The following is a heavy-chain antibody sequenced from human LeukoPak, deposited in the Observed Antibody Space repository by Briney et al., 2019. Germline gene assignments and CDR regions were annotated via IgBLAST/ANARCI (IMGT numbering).Heavy chain of an antibody. V-gene: IGHV5-51*01. CDR2: IYPGDSDT. CDR3: ASSSIAARAGLGYVDV. CDR1: GYSFTSYW. J-gene: IGHJ6*03. D-gene: IGHD6-6*01. Sequence: GESLKISCKGSGYSFTSYWIGWVRQMPGKGLEWMGIIYPGDSDTRYSPSFQGQVTISADKSISTAYLQWSSLKASDTAMYYCASSSIAARAGLGYVDVWGKGTTVTVSS.